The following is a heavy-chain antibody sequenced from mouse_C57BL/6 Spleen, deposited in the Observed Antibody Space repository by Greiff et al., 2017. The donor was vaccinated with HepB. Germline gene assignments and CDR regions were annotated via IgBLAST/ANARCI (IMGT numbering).Heavy chain of an antibody. Sequence: EVKLVESGGGLVQPGGSLKLSCAASGFTFSDYYMYWVRQTPEKRLEWVAYISNGGGSTYYPDTVKGRFTISRDNAKNTLYLQMSRLKSEDTAMYYCARRFKDWYFDVWGTGTTVTVSS. J-gene: IGHJ1*03. CDR3: ARRFKDWYFDV. V-gene: IGHV5-12*01. CDR1: GFTFSDYY. CDR2: ISNGGGST.